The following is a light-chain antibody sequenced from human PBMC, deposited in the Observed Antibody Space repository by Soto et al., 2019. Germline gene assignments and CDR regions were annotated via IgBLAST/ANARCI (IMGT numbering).Light chain of an antibody. CDR3: QQSYAVPLT. CDR1: QTVTTF. V-gene: IGKV1-39*01. J-gene: IGKJ4*01. Sequence: DIQLTQSPSSLSASVGDRVTITCRASQTVTTFLNWYQQKSGEAPKLLIHAASTLETGVPSRFSGTGSETEFTLTLASLQPEDVATYSCQQSYAVPLTFGGGTKVEI. CDR2: AAS.